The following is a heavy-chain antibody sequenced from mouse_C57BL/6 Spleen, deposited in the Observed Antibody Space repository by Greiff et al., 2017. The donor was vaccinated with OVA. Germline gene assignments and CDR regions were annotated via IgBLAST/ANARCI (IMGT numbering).Heavy chain of an antibody. CDR3: TTPYYGSSPAWCAY. V-gene: IGHV14-4*01. CDR1: GFNIKDDY. D-gene: IGHD1-1*01. Sequence: EVQLQQSGAELVRPGASVKLSCTASGFNIKDDYMHWVKQRPEPGLEWLGWIDPENGDTEYASKFQGKATITADTSSNTAYLQLSSRTSEDTAVYYCTTPYYGSSPAWCAYWGQGTLVTVAA. J-gene: IGHJ3*01. CDR2: IDPENGDT.